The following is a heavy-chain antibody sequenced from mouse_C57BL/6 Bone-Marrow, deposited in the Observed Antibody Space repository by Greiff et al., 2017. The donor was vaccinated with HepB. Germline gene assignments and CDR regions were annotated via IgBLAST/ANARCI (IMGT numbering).Heavy chain of an antibody. V-gene: IGHV2-5*01. Sequence: VQGVESGPGLVQPSQSLSITCTVSGFTLTSYGVNWVRQSPGKGLEWLGVIWRGGSTDYNAAFMSRLSITKDNTKSQVFFKMNSLQADDSAIYYCAKNALYYDVGFAYWGQGTLVTVSA. CDR3: AKNALYYDVGFAY. CDR1: GFTLTSYG. CDR2: IWRGGST. D-gene: IGHD2-4*01. J-gene: IGHJ3*01.